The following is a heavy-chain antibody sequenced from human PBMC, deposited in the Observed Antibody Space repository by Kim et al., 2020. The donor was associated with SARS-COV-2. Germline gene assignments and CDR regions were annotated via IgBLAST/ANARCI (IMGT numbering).Heavy chain of an antibody. D-gene: IGHD3-22*01. Sequence: SVKVSCKASGGTFSSYAISWVRQAPGQGLEWMGGIIPIFGTANYAQKFQGRITITADKSTSTAYMELSSLRSEDTAVYYCAGAGDCDSSGYYDYWGQGTLVTVSS. CDR2: IIPIFGTA. V-gene: IGHV1-69*06. CDR3: AGAGDCDSSGYYDY. CDR1: GGTFSSYA. J-gene: IGHJ4*02.